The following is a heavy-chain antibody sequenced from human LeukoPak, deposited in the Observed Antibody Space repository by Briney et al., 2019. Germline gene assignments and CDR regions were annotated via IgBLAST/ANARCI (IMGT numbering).Heavy chain of an antibody. D-gene: IGHD2-15*01. CDR3: ARDRRGCSGGSCYRGYYFDY. Sequence: SETLSLTCTVSGGSISSYYWSWIRQPPGKGLEWVGYIYYSGSTNYNPSLKSRVTISVDTSKNQFSLKLSSVTAADTAVYYCARDRRGCSGGSCYRGYYFDYWGQGTLVTVSS. V-gene: IGHV4-59*01. J-gene: IGHJ4*02. CDR1: GGSISSYY. CDR2: IYYSGST.